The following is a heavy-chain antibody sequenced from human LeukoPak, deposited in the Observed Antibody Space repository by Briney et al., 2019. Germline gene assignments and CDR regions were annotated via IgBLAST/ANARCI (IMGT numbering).Heavy chain of an antibody. CDR3: ARFSIAARPHYYYYGMDV. Sequence: KPSETLSLTCAVYGGSFSGYYWSWIRQPPGKGLEWIGEINHSGSTNYSPSLKSRVTISVDTSKNQSSLKLSSVTAADTAVYYCARFSIAARPHYYYYGMDVWGQGTTVTVSS. D-gene: IGHD6-6*01. CDR2: INHSGST. CDR1: GGSFSGYY. V-gene: IGHV4-34*01. J-gene: IGHJ6*02.